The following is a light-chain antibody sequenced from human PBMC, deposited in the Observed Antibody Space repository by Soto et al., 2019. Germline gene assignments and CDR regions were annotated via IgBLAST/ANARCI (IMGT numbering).Light chain of an antibody. CDR2: AAS. Sequence: DIQLTHSPSFLSASVGEGVTMTGLASQGITTHINWFQQKAGKAPNLLISAASSLQSGVPSRFSGSGSGRDFTLTITSLQPEDSATYYCQQSYTTPLTFGGGTKVDI. V-gene: IGKV1-39*01. J-gene: IGKJ4*01. CDR1: QGITTH. CDR3: QQSYTTPLT.